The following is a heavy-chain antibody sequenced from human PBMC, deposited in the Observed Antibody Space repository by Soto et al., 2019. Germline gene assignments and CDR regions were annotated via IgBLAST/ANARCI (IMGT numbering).Heavy chain of an antibody. Sequence: QLLLQESGSGLVRPSQTLSLTCGVSGGSLSSSGYSWTWLRQPPGQGLEWIGHIYHTGNAYYNPSLKSRGTISLDRSKNQFSLNLTSVIAADTAIYYCARSWNYVGMNWFDPWGQGTLVTVSS. J-gene: IGHJ5*02. D-gene: IGHD1-7*01. V-gene: IGHV4-30-2*01. CDR1: GGSLSSSGYS. CDR3: ARSWNYVGMNWFDP. CDR2: IYHTGNA.